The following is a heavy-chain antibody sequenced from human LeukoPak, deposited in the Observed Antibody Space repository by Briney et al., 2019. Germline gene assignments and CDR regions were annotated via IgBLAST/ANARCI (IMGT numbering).Heavy chain of an antibody. CDR2: IYYSGST. J-gene: IGHJ4*02. V-gene: IGHV4-59*01. CDR3: ARGYYYGSGSYFDY. CDR1: GGSISSYY. D-gene: IGHD3-10*01. Sequence: SETLSLTCTVSGGSISSYYWSWIRQPPGKGLEWIGYIYYSGSTNYNPSLKSRVTISVDTSKNQFSLKLSSVTAADTVVYYCARGYYYGSGSYFDYWGQGTLVTVSS.